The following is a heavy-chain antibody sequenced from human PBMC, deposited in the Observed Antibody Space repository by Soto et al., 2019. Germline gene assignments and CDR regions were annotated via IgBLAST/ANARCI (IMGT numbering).Heavy chain of an antibody. V-gene: IGHV4-31*03. J-gene: IGHJ6*02. CDR2: NYYSGIT. CDR3: ARGSSIAGLYYGMDV. Sequence: QVQLQESGQGLVKPSQTLSLTCTVSGGSISSGGYYWTWIRQHPRKALEWIGYNYYSGITYYNPSRKSRVTISLDTSKNQFSLKLSSVTAADTAVYYCARGSSIAGLYYGMDVWGQGTTVTVSS. D-gene: IGHD6-6*01. CDR1: GGSISSGGYY.